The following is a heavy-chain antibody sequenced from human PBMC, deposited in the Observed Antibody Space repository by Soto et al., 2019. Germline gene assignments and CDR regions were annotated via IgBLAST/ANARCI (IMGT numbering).Heavy chain of an antibody. Sequence: EVQLVESGGGLVQPGGSLRLSCAVSGLTVSSNYMSWVRQAPGKGLEWVSVIYSGGRTNNADSVKGRFTISRDNSKNTLYLQMNSLIAEDTAVYYCARDFYYYGSGTMGGYFDYWGQGTVVTVSS. CDR1: GLTVSSNY. CDR3: ARDFYYYGSGTMGGYFDY. CDR2: IYSGGRT. D-gene: IGHD3-10*01. V-gene: IGHV3-66*01. J-gene: IGHJ4*02.